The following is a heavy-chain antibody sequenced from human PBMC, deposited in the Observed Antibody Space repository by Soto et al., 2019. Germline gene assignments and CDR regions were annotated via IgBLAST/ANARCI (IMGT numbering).Heavy chain of an antibody. J-gene: IGHJ3*01. D-gene: IGHD2-2*01. CDR1: GYSFTSYW. CDR2: IDPSDSYT. V-gene: IGHV5-10-1*01. Sequence: GESLKISCKGSGYSFTSYWISWVRQMPGKGLEWMGRIDPSDSYTNYSPSFQGHVTISADESISTAYLQWSSLKASDTAMYYCARHYSSTSSFDFWGQGTMVTVSS. CDR3: ARHYSSTSSFDF.